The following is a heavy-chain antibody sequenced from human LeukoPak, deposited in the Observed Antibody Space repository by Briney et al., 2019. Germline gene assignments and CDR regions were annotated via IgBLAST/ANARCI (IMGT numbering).Heavy chain of an antibody. CDR2: IYYSGST. CDR3: ARGGIGSDSDAFDI. CDR1: GGSISSYY. J-gene: IGHJ3*02. V-gene: IGHV4-59*01. Sequence: SETLSLTCTVSGGSISSYYWSWIRQPPGKGLEWIGYIYYSGSTNYNPSLKSRVTISVDTSKNQFSLKLSSVTAADTAVYYCARGGIGSDSDAFDIWGQGTMDTVSS. D-gene: IGHD6-13*01.